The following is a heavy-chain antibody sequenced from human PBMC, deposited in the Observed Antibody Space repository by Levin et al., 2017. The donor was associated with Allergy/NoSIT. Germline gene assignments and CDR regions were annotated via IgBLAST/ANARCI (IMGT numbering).Heavy chain of an antibody. D-gene: IGHD3-10*01. Sequence: QPGGSLRLSCAASGFTFSSYVMTWVRQAPGKGLEWVSLITGSGDSTYYVDSVKGRFTISRDNSENTLYLQMNNLRAEDTAMYYCAKDKYSTIGDAFDIWGQGTMVTVSS. V-gene: IGHV3-23*01. CDR1: GFTFSSYV. J-gene: IGHJ3*02. CDR2: ITGSGDST. CDR3: AKDKYSTIGDAFDI.